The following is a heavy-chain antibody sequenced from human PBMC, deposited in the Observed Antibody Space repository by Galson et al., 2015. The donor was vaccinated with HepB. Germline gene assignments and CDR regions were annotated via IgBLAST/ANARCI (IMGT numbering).Heavy chain of an antibody. V-gene: IGHV3-33*01. J-gene: IGHJ5*02. CDR1: GFTFSNYG. CDR3: ARELETSMTVLGS. CDR2: IWYDGTKK. Sequence: SLRLSCAGSGFTFSNYGLHWVRQAPGKGLEWVAIIWYDGTKKYYADSVKGRFTISRDNSKNTLSLPMNSLRVEDTAVYYCARELETSMTVLGSWSQGTLVTVSS. D-gene: IGHD5-18*01.